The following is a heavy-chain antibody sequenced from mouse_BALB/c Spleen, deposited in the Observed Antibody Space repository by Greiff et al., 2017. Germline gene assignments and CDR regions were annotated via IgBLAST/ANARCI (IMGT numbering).Heavy chain of an antibody. CDR3: ARTERDYPMDLIFDY. Sequence: VQLQQSGPELVKPGASVRISCKASGYTFTSYYIHWVKQRPGQGLEWIGWIYPGNVNTKYNEKFKGKATLTADKSSSTAYMQLSSLTSEDSAVYFCARTERDYPMDLIFDYWGQGTTLTVSS. D-gene: IGHD5-5*01. CDR1: GYTFTSYY. V-gene: IGHV1S56*01. J-gene: IGHJ2*01. CDR2: IYPGNVNT.